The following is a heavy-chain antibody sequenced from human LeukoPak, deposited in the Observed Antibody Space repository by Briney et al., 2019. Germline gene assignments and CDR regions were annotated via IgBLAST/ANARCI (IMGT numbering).Heavy chain of an antibody. CDR2: INPNSGGT. J-gene: IGHJ4*02. Sequence: ASVKVSCKGSGYTFTNYGINWVRQAPGQGLEWMGWINPNSGGTNYAQKFQGRVTMTRDTSISTAYMELSRLRSDDTAVYYCARVDTKSSGSYVVFDYWGQGTLVTVSS. CDR3: ARVDTKSSGSYVVFDY. CDR1: GYTFTNYG. V-gene: IGHV1-2*02. D-gene: IGHD3-10*01.